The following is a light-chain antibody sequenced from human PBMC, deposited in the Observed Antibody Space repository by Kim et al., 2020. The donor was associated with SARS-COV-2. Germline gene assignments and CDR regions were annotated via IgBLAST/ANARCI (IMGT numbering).Light chain of an antibody. CDR1: QTVSSN. J-gene: IGKJ2*01. CDR3: QQYNNWPYT. V-gene: IGKV3-15*01. CDR2: DAS. Sequence: EIVMTQSPVIVSVSPGQRATVSCRASQTVSSNLAWYQQKPGQAPRLLIYDASTRATGIPARFSGGGSGTEFTLTVSSLQSEDFAVYYCQQYNNWPYTFGRGTKVDIK.